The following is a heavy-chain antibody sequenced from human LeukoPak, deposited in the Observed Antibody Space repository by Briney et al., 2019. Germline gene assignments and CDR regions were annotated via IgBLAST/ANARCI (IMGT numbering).Heavy chain of an antibody. Sequence: PGGSLRLSCAAPGFTFSSYAMSWVRQAPGKGLEWVSAISGSGGSAYYADSVKGRFTISRDNSKNTLYLQMNSLGAEDTAVYYCAKDLSPYDYWGQGTLVTVSS. D-gene: IGHD2/OR15-2a*01. J-gene: IGHJ4*02. CDR1: GFTFSSYA. CDR3: AKDLSPYDY. CDR2: ISGSGGSA. V-gene: IGHV3-23*01.